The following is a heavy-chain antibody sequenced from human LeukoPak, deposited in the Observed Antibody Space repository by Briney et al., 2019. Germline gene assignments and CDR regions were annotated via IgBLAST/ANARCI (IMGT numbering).Heavy chain of an antibody. CDR1: GGSISSYY. CDR3: ARVRSGSRDAFDI. V-gene: IGHV4-59*08. J-gene: IGHJ3*02. CDR2: IYYSGST. D-gene: IGHD1-26*01. Sequence: SETLSLTCTVSGGSISSYYWSWIRQPPGKGLEWIGYIYYSGSTNYNPSLKSRVTISVDTSKNQFSLKLSSVTAADTAVYNCARVRSGSRDAFDIWGQGTMVTVSS.